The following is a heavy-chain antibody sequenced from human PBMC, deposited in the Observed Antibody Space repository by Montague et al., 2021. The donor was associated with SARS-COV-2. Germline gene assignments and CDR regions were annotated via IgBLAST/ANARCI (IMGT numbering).Heavy chain of an antibody. CDR3: ARHRNYGDHSVDKWFHP. V-gene: IGHV4-39*01. Sequence: SETLSLTCTVSGDSTSCPNCYWGWIRQPPGKGLDWIGTIYNSGTTXHXXXXKXRLTISIDTTKNQFSLKLSSVTAADTAVYYCARHRNYGDHSVDKWFHPWGQGTLVTVSS. J-gene: IGHJ5*02. CDR2: IYNSGTT. CDR1: GDSTSCPNCY. D-gene: IGHD4-17*01.